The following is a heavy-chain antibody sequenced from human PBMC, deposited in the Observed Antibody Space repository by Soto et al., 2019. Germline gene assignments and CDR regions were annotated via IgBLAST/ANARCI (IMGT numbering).Heavy chain of an antibody. D-gene: IGHD3-10*01. CDR3: ARVRGVNYSGYRYYYYGMEV. J-gene: IGHJ6*02. CDR2: IIPIFGTT. CDR1: GGTFSSYA. Sequence: QVQLVQSGAEMKEPGSSVKVSCKASGGTFSSYAISWVRQAPGQGLEWMGGIIPIFGTTNYAQKFQGRVTITADDSTTTAYMELSSLRSEDTAVIYCARVRGVNYSGYRYYYYGMEVWGQGTTLTVSS. V-gene: IGHV1-69*01.